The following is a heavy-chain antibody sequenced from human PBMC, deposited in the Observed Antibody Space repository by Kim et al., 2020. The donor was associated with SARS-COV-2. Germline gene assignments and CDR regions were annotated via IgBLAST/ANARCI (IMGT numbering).Heavy chain of an antibody. D-gene: IGHD3-16*02. CDR1: GGSISSSNW. J-gene: IGHJ4*01. CDR3: ARDYCDYAWGSSRQYYF. Sequence: SETLSLTCAVSGGSISSSNWWSWVRHPPGKVLEWIGEIYHSVSTHYNPTLKSRVTISVDKSKNQISLKLSSVTAADTAMYYCARDYCDYAWGSSRQYYF. V-gene: IGHV4-4*02. CDR2: IYHSVST.